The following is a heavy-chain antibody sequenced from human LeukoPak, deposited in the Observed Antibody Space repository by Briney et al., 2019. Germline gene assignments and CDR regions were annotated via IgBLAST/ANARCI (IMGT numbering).Heavy chain of an antibody. J-gene: IGHJ4*02. CDR2: INPNSGGT. D-gene: IGHD6-13*01. CDR3: AAVSSSWYIDYFDY. CDR1: GYTFTGYY. Sequence: VASVTVSCKASGYTFTGYYMHWVRQAPGQGLEWMGWINPNSGGTNYAQKFQGRVTMTRDTSISTAYMELSRLRSDDTAVYYCAAVSSSWYIDYFDYWGQGTLVTVSS. V-gene: IGHV1-2*02.